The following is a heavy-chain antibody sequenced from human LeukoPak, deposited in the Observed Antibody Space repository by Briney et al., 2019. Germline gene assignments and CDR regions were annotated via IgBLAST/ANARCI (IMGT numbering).Heavy chain of an antibody. Sequence: KASETLSLTCAVYGGSFSGYYWSWIRQPPGKGLEWIGEINHSGSTNYNPSLKSRVTISVDTSKNQFSLELSSVTAADTAVYYCARAVRGVHKTRNYYYYMDVWGKGTTVTVSS. D-gene: IGHD3-10*01. CDR3: ARAVRGVHKTRNYYYYMDV. V-gene: IGHV4-34*01. J-gene: IGHJ6*03. CDR2: INHSGST. CDR1: GGSFSGYY.